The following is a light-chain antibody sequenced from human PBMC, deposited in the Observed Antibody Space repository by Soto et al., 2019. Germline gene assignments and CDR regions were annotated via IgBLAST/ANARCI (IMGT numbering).Light chain of an antibody. J-gene: IGLJ2*01. V-gene: IGLV1-40*01. Sequence: QSVLTQPPSVSGAPGQRVTISCTGSSSKVGAVYDVHWYQQLPETAPKLLLLGNSTRPSGVPDRFSGSKSGTSASLAITGLQAEDEADDYCQSYDSSLSGSVFGGGTKLTVL. CDR2: GNS. CDR1: SSKVGAVYD. CDR3: QSYDSSLSGSV.